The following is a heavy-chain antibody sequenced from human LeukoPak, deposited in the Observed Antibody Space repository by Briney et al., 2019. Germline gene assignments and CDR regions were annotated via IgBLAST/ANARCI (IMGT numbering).Heavy chain of an antibody. D-gene: IGHD3-10*01. J-gene: IGHJ6*04. CDR3: AKVIVAWDGSGSMLYYGMDV. Sequence: PGGSLRLSCAASGFTFSSYAMHWVRQAPGKGLEWVAVISYDGSNKYYADSVKGRFTISRDNSKNTLYLQMNCLRAEDTAVYYCAKVIVAWDGSGSMLYYGMDVWGKGTTVTVSS. CDR2: ISYDGSNK. CDR1: GFTFSSYA. V-gene: IGHV3-30*04.